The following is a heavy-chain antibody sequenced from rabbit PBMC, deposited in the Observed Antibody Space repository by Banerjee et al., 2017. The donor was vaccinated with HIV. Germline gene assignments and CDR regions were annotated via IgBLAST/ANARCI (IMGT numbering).Heavy chain of an antibody. V-gene: IGHV1S45*01. Sequence: QEQLVEYGGDLVKPEGSLTLTCTASGFSFSNGYVMCWVRQAPGKGLEWIACINTSSGNTVYASWAKGRFTISSTSSTTVTLQMTSLTAADTATYFCARDGFGTGPDYDLWGPGTLVTVS. CDR2: INTSSGNT. J-gene: IGHJ4*01. CDR3: ARDGFGTGPDYDL. CDR1: GFSFSNGYV. D-gene: IGHD7-1*01.